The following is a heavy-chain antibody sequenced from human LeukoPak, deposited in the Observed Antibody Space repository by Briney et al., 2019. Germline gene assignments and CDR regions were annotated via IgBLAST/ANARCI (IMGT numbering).Heavy chain of an antibody. CDR3: ARNDYGDYEVWFDP. V-gene: IGHV4-38-2*02. J-gene: IGHJ5*02. D-gene: IGHD4-17*01. CDR2: IYYSGST. Sequence: SENLSLNCTVSGYSISSGFYWGWIRQPPGKGLEWIGSIYYSGSTYYNPSLKSRVTISVDTSKNQFSLKLSSVTAADTAVYYCARNDYGDYEVWFDPWGQGTLVTVSS. CDR1: GYSISSGFY.